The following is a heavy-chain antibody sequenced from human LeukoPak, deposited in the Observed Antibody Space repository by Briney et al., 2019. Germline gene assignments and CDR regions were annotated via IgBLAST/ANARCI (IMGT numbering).Heavy chain of an antibody. CDR1: GFTFSSYS. V-gene: IGHV3-21*01. D-gene: IGHD3-22*01. CDR3: ARGPQLSSGYIYGMDV. CDR2: ISSSSSYI. J-gene: IGHJ6*02. Sequence: GGSLRLSCAASGFTFSSYSMTWVRQAPGKGLEWVSSISSSSSYIYYADSVKGRFTISRDNAKNSLYLQMNSLRAEDTAVYYCARGPQLSSGYIYGMDVWGQGTTVTVSS.